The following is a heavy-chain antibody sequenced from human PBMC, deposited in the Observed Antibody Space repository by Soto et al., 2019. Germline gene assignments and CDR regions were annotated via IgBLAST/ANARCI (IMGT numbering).Heavy chain of an antibody. D-gene: IGHD3-10*01. CDR3: ARDYYGSGSYYNLGAFDI. Sequence: ASVKVSCKASGYTFTGYYMHWVRQAPGQGLEWMGWINPNSGGTNYAQKFQGWVTMTRDTSISTAYMELSRLRSDDTAVYYCARDYYGSGSYYNLGAFDIWGQGTIVTVSS. CDR1: GYTFTGYY. J-gene: IGHJ3*02. V-gene: IGHV1-2*04. CDR2: INPNSGGT.